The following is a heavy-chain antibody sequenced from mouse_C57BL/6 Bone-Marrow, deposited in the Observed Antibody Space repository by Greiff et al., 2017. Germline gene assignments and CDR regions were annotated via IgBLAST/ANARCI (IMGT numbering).Heavy chain of an antibody. CDR3: AGGRYIWYFDV. J-gene: IGHJ1*03. CDR1: GFTFSSYA. V-gene: IGHV5-4*01. CDR2: ISDGGSYI. Sequence: EVQGVESGGGLVKPGGSLKLSCAASGFTFSSYAMSWVRQTPEKRLEWVATISDGGSYIYYPDNVKGRFTISRDNAKNKLYLQMSHLKSEDTAMYYCAGGRYIWYFDVWGTGTTVTVSS. D-gene: IGHD2-14*01.